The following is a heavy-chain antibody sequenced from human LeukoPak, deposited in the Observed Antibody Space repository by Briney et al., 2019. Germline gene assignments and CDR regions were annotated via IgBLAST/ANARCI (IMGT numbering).Heavy chain of an antibody. CDR2: ISYDGSNK. J-gene: IGHJ4*02. CDR3: FGGSGYNSDY. Sequence: GGSLRLSCAASGFTFSSYAMHWVRQAPGKGLEWVAVISYDGSNKYYADSVKGRFTISRDNSKNTLYLQMNSLRAEDTALYSCFGGSGYNSDYWGQGTLVTVSP. CDR1: GFTFSSYA. D-gene: IGHD3-22*01. V-gene: IGHV3-30*04.